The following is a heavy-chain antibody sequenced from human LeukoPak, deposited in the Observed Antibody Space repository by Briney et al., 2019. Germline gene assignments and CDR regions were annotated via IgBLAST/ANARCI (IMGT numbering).Heavy chain of an antibody. V-gene: IGHV3-74*01. J-gene: IGHJ4*02. CDR1: GFTFRNYW. CDR3: ARYDYFGSGTSN. Sequence: QPGGSLRLSCAASGFTFRNYWMHWVRQAPGKGLVWVSHINIDGSTTNYADSVKGRFTVSRDNAKNTLYLQMNSLRVEDTAVYYCARYDYFGSGTSNWGQGTLVTVPS. CDR2: INIDGSTT. D-gene: IGHD3-10*01.